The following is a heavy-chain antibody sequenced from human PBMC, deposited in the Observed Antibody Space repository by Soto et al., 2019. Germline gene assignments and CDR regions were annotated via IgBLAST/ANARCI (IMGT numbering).Heavy chain of an antibody. V-gene: IGHV4-34*01. CDR1: GGSFSGFS. D-gene: IGHD4-17*01. J-gene: IGHJ4*02. CDR2: INQSGST. CDR3: ARGFPSYGDNFDY. Sequence: SETLSLTCAVYGGSFSGFSWSWIRQPPGKGLEWIGEINQSGSTNYSPSLKSRVTISADTSKNQFSLKLTSVTAADTAVYYCARGFPSYGDNFDYWGQGTLVTVSS.